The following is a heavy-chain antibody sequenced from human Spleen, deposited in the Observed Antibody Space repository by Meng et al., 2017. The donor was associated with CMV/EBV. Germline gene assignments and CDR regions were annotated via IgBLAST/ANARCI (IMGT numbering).Heavy chain of an antibody. CDR2: ISYDGSNK. J-gene: IGHJ4*02. V-gene: IGHV3-30*04. Sequence: LNFSSYAIHWVRQAPGKGLEWVAVISYDGSNKYYADSVKGRFTISRDNSKNTLYLQMNSLRAEDTAVYYCARDFNDSSGYYQPFDYWGQGTLVTVSS. CDR1: LNFSSYA. CDR3: ARDFNDSSGYYQPFDY. D-gene: IGHD3-22*01.